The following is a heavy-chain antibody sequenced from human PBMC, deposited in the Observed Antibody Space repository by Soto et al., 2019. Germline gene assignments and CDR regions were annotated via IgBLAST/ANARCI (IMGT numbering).Heavy chain of an antibody. D-gene: IGHD7-27*01. CDR1: GFILSDCA. J-gene: IGHJ6*03. Sequence: GSLRLSCATSGFILSDCAMNWVRQAPGKGLEWVSYISSSSSVIDYADSVKGRFTVSRDNARNSLYLQMNSLRAEDTAVYYCARNLSWGSNWYYYMDVWGKGTTVTVSS. V-gene: IGHV3-48*01. CDR2: ISSSSSVI. CDR3: ARNLSWGSNWYYYMDV.